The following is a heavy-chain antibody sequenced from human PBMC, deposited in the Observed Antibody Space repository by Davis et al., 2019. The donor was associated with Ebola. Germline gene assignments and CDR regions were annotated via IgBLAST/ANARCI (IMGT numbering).Heavy chain of an antibody. D-gene: IGHD2-15*01. CDR3: ARGRYSSSGYSDY. V-gene: IGHV4-39*07. J-gene: IGHJ4*02. CDR2: IYYTGST. Sequence: PSETLSLTCSVSGDSITGSGYYYWVWIRQPPGKGLEWIGSIYYTGSTFYNPSLKSRVTISADTSKNHFSLDLNSVTAADTAVYYCARGRYSSSGYSDYWGQGTLVTVSS. CDR1: GDSITGSGYYY.